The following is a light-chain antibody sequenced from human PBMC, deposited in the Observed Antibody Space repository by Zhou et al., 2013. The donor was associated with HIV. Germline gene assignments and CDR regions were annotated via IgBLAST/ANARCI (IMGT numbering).Light chain of an antibody. CDR2: EAS. J-gene: IGKJ5*01. Sequence: DIQMTQSPSSLSASVGDRVTITCRASQSISKWLAWYQQKPGKAPQLLIYEASSLRDGVPSRFSGSASGSEFTLTISSLQPEDFATYFCQQSYITPPTTFGPRDTTG. CDR3: QQSYITPPTT. V-gene: IGKV1-5*03. CDR1: QSISKW.